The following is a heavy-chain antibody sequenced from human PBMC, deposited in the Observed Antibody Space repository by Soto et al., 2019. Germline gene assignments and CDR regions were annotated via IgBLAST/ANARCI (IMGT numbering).Heavy chain of an antibody. CDR2: IIPIFVTS. V-gene: IGHV1-69*01. Sequence: QVQLVQSGAEVKKPGSSVKVSCKASGGSFSSSGISWVRQAPGQGLAWVGGIIPIFVTSHYAQKFQGRVTITADESTNRAYMELSSLTSEDTAVYYCARSRDYHDYTGYSTVGVYFDYWGLGTLVTVSS. CDR3: ARSRDYHDYTGYSTVGVYFDY. D-gene: IGHD3-22*01. J-gene: IGHJ4*02. CDR1: GGSFSSSG.